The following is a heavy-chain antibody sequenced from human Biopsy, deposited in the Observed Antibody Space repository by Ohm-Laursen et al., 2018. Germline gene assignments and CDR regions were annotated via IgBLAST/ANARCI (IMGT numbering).Heavy chain of an antibody. CDR2: MNPISGNT. CDR3: ARAVRYRLLSDP. D-gene: IGHD2/OR15-2a*01. J-gene: IGHJ5*02. Sequence: ASVKVSCNASGYTFTTYDITWVRQATGQGPEWMGWMNPISGNTGYAHKFRGRVTMTSDSSISTAYLEVSSLTFEDTAVYYCARAVRYRLLSDPWGQGTPVTVSS. CDR1: GYTFTTYD. V-gene: IGHV1-8*01.